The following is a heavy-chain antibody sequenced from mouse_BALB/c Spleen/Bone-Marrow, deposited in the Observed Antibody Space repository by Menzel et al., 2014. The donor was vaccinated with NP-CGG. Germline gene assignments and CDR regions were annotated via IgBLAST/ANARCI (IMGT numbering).Heavy chain of an antibody. J-gene: IGHJ3*01. V-gene: IGHV1-26*01. CDR3: ARERDYGFAY. D-gene: IGHD2-4*01. Sequence: VQLQQSGPDLAKPGASVKISCKASGYSFTGYYMHWVKQSHGKSLEWIGRVNPNNGGTSYNQKFKGKAILTVDKSSSTAYMELRSLTSEDSAVYYCARERDYGFAYWGQGTLVTVSA. CDR1: GYSFTGYY. CDR2: VNPNNGGT.